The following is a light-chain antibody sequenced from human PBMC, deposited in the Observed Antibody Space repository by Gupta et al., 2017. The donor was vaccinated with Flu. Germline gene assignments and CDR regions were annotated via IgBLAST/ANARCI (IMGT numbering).Light chain of an antibody. J-gene: IGKJ5*01. CDR1: QSVSSSY. V-gene: IGKV3-20*01. CDR3: QQDGSSLT. Sequence: IVLPQSPGTLSLSPGERATLSCRASQSVSSSYLDWYQQKPGQAPRLLIYGASSRATGIPDRFSGSGSGTDFTLTSSRLEPEDFAVYYWQQDGSSLTFGQGTRLEIK. CDR2: GAS.